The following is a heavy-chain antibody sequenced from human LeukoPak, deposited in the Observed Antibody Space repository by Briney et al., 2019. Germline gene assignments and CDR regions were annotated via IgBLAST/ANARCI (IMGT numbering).Heavy chain of an antibody. CDR3: AKEAHLNYYYGMDV. CDR2: ISYDGSNK. CDR1: GFTFSSYG. J-gene: IGHJ6*02. Sequence: PGGSLRLSCAASGFTFSSYGMHWVRQAPGKGLEWVAVISYDGSNKYYADSVKGRFTISRDNSKNMLYLQMNSLRAEDTAVYYCAKEAHLNYYYGMDVWGQGTTVTVSS. V-gene: IGHV3-30*18.